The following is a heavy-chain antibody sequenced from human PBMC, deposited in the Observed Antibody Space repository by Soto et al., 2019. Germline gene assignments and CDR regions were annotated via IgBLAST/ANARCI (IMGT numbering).Heavy chain of an antibody. J-gene: IGHJ5*02. CDR3: ARHNCSGGSCYSGHWFDP. V-gene: IGHV4-39*01. CDR2: SYYSGST. CDR1: GGSLISSIYY. D-gene: IGHD2-15*01. Sequence: SETLSLTSSVSGGSLISSIYYLGWISQPPGKGLEWIGSSYYSGSTYYNPSLKSRVTISVDTSKNQFSLKLSSVTAADTAVYYCARHNCSGGSCYSGHWFDPWGQGTLVTVSS.